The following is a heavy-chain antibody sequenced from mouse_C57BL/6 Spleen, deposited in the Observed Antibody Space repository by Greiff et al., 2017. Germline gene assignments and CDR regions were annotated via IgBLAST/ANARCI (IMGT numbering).Heavy chain of an antibody. V-gene: IGHV1-64*01. Sequence: QVQLQQPGAELVKPGASVKLSCKASGYTFTSYWMHWVKQRPGQGLEWIGMIHPNSGSTNYNEKFKSKATLTVDKSSSTAYMQLSSLTSEDSAVYYCARWDSSGQAWFAYWGQGTLVTVSA. CDR2: IHPNSGST. CDR3: ARWDSSGQAWFAY. D-gene: IGHD3-2*02. J-gene: IGHJ3*01. CDR1: GYTFTSYW.